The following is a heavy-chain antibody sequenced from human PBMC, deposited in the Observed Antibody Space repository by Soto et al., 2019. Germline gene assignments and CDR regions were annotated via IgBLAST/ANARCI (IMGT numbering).Heavy chain of an antibody. D-gene: IGHD5-12*01. CDR2: ISSSGSDK. Sequence: QVQLVESGGGLVKPGGCLRLSCAASGFTFSDYYMSWIRQAPGKGLEWVSDISSSGSDKNYADSVKGRFTVSRDNAKNSLYLQMNSLRAEDAAVYYCARSLRGYSGYSGYWGQGTLVTVSS. V-gene: IGHV3-11*05. CDR1: GFTFSDYY. CDR3: ARSLRGYSGYSGY. J-gene: IGHJ4*02.